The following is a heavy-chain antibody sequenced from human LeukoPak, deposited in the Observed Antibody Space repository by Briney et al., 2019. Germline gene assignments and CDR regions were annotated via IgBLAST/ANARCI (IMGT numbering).Heavy chain of an antibody. Sequence: GGSLRLSCAASGFTFSSYSMNWVRQAPGKGLEWVSYISSSSSTIYYADSVKGRFTISRDNAKNSLYLQMNSLRAEDTAVYYCASRYCSGGSCSYYYYMDVWGKGTTVTVSS. CDR1: GFTFSSYS. V-gene: IGHV3-48*01. D-gene: IGHD2-15*01. J-gene: IGHJ6*03. CDR2: ISSSSSTI. CDR3: ASRYCSGGSCSYYYYMDV.